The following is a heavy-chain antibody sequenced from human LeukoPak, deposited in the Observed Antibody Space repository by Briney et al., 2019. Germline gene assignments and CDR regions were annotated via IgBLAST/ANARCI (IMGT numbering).Heavy chain of an antibody. CDR2: ISAYNGNT. Sequence: ASVKVSCKASGYTFTSYGISWVRQAPGQGLEWMGWISAYNGNTNYAQNLQGRVTMTTDTSTSTAFMELRSLRSDDTAVYYCARVLLGIGVGGTRRGRYFDYWGQGTLVTVSS. V-gene: IGHV1-18*01. CDR3: ARVLLGIGVGGTRRGRYFDY. CDR1: GYTFTSYG. J-gene: IGHJ4*02. D-gene: IGHD6-19*01.